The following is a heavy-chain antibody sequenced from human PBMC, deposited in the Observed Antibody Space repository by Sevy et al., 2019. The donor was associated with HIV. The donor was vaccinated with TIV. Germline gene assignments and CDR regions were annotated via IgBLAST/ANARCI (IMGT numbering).Heavy chain of an antibody. V-gene: IGHV3-23*01. Sequence: GGSLRLSCATSGFTFNIYAMSWVRQAPGKGLEWVSTIGGGDTYYADSVKGRFTISRDDSKSAMYLQMNSLRADDTAVYYCAKYGVSRNKLWDWFDPWGQGTLVTVSS. CDR3: AKYGVSRNKLWDWFDP. J-gene: IGHJ5*02. CDR2: IGGGDT. CDR1: GFTFNIYA. D-gene: IGHD2-21*01.